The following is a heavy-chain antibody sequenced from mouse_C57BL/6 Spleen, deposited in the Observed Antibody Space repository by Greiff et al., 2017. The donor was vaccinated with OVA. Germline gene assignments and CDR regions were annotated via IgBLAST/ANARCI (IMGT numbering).Heavy chain of an antibody. D-gene: IGHD1-3*01. J-gene: IGHJ4*01. CDR3: ASKLYYAMDY. CDR2: ISSGSSTI. CDR1: GFTFSDYG. V-gene: IGHV5-17*01. Sequence: DVQLVESGGGLVKPGGSLKLSCAASGFTFSDYGMHWVRQAPEKGLELVAYISSGSSTIYYADTVKGRFTISRDNAKKTLFLQMTSLRSEDTAMYYCASKLYYAMDYWGQRASVTVSS.